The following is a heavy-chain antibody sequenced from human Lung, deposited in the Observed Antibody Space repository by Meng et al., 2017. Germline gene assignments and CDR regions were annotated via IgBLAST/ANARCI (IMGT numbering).Heavy chain of an antibody. D-gene: IGHD6-19*01. CDR1: GGSIRTSGYF. CDR2: IGHSGVT. J-gene: IGHJ5*02. Sequence: QPQLQESGPGLVKPAEVLSLTCGVPGGSIRTSGYFWGWFRQPPGQGLEWIGSIGHSGVTYYTPSLRSRVTVSIDTSKNQFFLEVTSVTAADTAVYYCVRSSGWVRTGFDPWGQGTLVTVSS. CDR3: VRSSGWVRTGFDP. V-gene: IGHV4-39*01.